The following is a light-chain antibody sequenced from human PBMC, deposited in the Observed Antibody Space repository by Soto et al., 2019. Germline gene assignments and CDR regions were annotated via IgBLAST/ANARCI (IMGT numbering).Light chain of an antibody. Sequence: DIQMTQSPSSLSASVGDRVTITCRASQSISSYLNWYQQKPGKAPKLLIYAASSLQSGVPSRFSGSGSGTDFTLTISSLQPEDFATYYCQQSYSTLRVTFGGGTKVDIK. CDR3: QQSYSTLRVT. CDR2: AAS. V-gene: IGKV1-39*01. J-gene: IGKJ4*01. CDR1: QSISSY.